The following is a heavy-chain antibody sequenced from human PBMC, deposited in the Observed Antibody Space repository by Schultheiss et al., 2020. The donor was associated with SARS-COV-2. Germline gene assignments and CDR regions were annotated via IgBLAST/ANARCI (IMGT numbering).Heavy chain of an antibody. V-gene: IGHV3-74*01. CDR1: GFTFSNAW. D-gene: IGHD2-2*01. CDR2: INSDGSST. CDR3: AREASREVPAAKEDRAYYYYGMDV. Sequence: GGSLRLSCAASGFTFSNAWMHWVRQAPGKGLVWVSRINSDGSSTSYADSVKGRFTISRDNAKNTLYLQMNSLRAEDTAVYYCAREASREVPAAKEDRAYYYYGMDVWGQGTTVTVSS. J-gene: IGHJ6*02.